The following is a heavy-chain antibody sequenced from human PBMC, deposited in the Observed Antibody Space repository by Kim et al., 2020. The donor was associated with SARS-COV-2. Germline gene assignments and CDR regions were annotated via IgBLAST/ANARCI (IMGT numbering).Heavy chain of an antibody. Sequence: GGSLRLFCAASGFTFSSYAMSWVRQAPGKGLEWVSAISGSGGSTCYADSVKGRFTISRDNSKNTLYLQMNSLRAEDTAVYYCAKEVRQWVVLGHFDYWGQGTLVTVSS. CDR1: GFTFSSYA. D-gene: IGHD6-19*01. V-gene: IGHV3-23*01. J-gene: IGHJ4*02. CDR2: ISGSGGST. CDR3: AKEVRQWVVLGHFDY.